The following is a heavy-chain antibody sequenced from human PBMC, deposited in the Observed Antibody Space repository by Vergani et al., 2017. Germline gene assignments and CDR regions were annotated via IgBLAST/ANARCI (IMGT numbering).Heavy chain of an antibody. CDR2: IYPGNSET. V-gene: IGHV5-51*03. CDR3: ARVYCRGMSCAGTDYFYHIDG. J-gene: IGHJ6*03. D-gene: IGHD3/OR15-3a*01. Sequence: EVQLEQSGAAVKKPGESLEISCKGSGYSFSSNWIAWVRERPGQGLEWMGMIYPGNSETRNNPSFRGQVTMSVDKSISTAYLQWSSLKASDSAMYDCARVYCRGMSCAGTDYFYHIDGWGKGTTVTVS. CDR1: GYSFSSNW.